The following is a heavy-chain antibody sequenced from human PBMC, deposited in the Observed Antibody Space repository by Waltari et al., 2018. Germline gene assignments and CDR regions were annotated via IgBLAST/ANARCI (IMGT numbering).Heavy chain of an antibody. V-gene: IGHV4-34*01. CDR3: ARHARSSWYYYYGMDV. Sequence: QVQLQQWGAGLLKPSETLSLTCAVYGGSFSGYYWSWIRQPPGKGLEWIGEINHSGSTNYNPSLKSRVTISVDTSKNQFSLKLSSVTAADTAVYYWARHARSSWYYYYGMDVWGQGTTVTVSS. CDR1: GGSFSGYY. D-gene: IGHD6-6*01. CDR2: INHSGST. J-gene: IGHJ6*02.